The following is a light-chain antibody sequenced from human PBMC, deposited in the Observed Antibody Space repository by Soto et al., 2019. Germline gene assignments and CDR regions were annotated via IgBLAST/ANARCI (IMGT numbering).Light chain of an antibody. CDR2: VNSGGSH. V-gene: IGLV4-69*01. Sequence: QLVLTQSPSASASLGASVKLTCTLSSGHSSYDIAWHQQQPDKGPRFLMTVNSGGSHNKGDGIPDRFSGSSSGAERYLTXXXXXXXXXADYYCQTWGTGYVVFGGGTKVTV. CDR3: QTWGTGYVV. J-gene: IGLJ2*01. CDR1: SGHSSYD.